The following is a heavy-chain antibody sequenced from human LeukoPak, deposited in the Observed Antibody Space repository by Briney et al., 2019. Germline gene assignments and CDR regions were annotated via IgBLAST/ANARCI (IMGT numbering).Heavy chain of an antibody. CDR3: ARDQRFLEWLLEYYFDY. J-gene: IGHJ4*02. D-gene: IGHD3-3*01. V-gene: IGHV3-30*01. CDR2: ISYDGSNK. CDR1: GFTFSSYA. Sequence: GRSLRLSCAASGFTFSSYAMHWVRQAPGKGLEWVAVISYDGSNKYYADSVKGRFTISRDNSKNTLYLQMNSLRAEDTAVYYCARDQRFLEWLLEYYFDYWGQGTLVTVSS.